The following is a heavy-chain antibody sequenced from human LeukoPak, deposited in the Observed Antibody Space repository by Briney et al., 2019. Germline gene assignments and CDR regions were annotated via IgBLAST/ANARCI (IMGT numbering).Heavy chain of an antibody. CDR2: IRSKANSYAT. CDR1: GFTFSGSA. J-gene: IGHJ3*02. CDR3: LRSDDAFDI. V-gene: IGHV3-73*01. D-gene: IGHD5-12*01. Sequence: GGSLRLSCAASGFTFSGSAMHWVRQASGKGLEWVGRIRSKANSYATAYAEWGKGRFTISRDDSKNTAYLQMNSLKTEDTAVYYCLRSDDAFDIWGQGTMVTVSS.